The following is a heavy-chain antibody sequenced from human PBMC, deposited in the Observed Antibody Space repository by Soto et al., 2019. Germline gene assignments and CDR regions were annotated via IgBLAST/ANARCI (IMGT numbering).Heavy chain of an antibody. CDR1: GFTFSSYG. J-gene: IGHJ4*02. D-gene: IGHD3-10*01. CDR3: AKPPDPMVRGVVDY. V-gene: IGHV3-30*18. Sequence: RGGSLRLSCAASGFTFSSYGMHWVRQAPGKGLEWVAVISYDGSNKYYADSVKGRFTISRDNSKNTLYLQMNSLRAEDTAVYYCAKPPDPMVRGVVDYWGQGTLVTVSS. CDR2: ISYDGSNK.